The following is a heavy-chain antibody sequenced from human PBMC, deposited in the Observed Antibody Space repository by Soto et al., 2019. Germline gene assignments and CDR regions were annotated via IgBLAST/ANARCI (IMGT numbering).Heavy chain of an antibody. D-gene: IGHD2-2*01. J-gene: IGHJ4*02. V-gene: IGHV4-34*01. CDR1: GGSFSGYY. CDR2: INHSGST. CDR3: AREGRTFLDY. Sequence: SETLSLTCAVYGGSFSGYYWSWIRQPPGKGLEWIGEINHSGSTNYNPSLKSRVTISVDTSKNHFSLKLSSGTAADTAVYYCAREGRTFLDYWGQGTLVTVSS.